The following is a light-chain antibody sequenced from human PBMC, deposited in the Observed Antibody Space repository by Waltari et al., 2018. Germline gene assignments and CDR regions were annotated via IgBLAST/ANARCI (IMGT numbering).Light chain of an antibody. Sequence: SYELTQPPSVSVSPRQTASITCHGDLFGNNYASWYQQKPGQSPLLVIYQDTTRPSGIPGRFSGSKSGNAATLTISGTQAMDEADYYCQALGTGAWVFGGGTKLTVL. CDR3: QALGTGAWV. V-gene: IGLV3-1*01. CDR2: QDT. J-gene: IGLJ3*02. CDR1: LFGNNY.